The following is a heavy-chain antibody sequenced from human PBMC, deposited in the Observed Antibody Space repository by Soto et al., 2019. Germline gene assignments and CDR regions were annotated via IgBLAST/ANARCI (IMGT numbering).Heavy chain of an antibody. CDR1: GYTFTSYG. CDR3: AREHGVSSGWSFYYYYGMDV. Sequence: ASVKVSCKASGYTFTSYGISWVRQAPGQGLERMGWISAYNGNTNYAQKLQGRVTMTTDTSTSTAYMELRSLRSDDTAVYYCAREHGVSSGWSFYYYYGMDVWGQGTTVTVSS. CDR2: ISAYNGNT. D-gene: IGHD6-19*01. J-gene: IGHJ6*02. V-gene: IGHV1-18*01.